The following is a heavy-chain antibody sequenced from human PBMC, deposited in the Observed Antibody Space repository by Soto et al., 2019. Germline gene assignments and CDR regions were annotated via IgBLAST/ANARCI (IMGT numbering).Heavy chain of an antibody. V-gene: IGHV3-30*18. CDR3: AKEHLDCSGGSRYLYYFDY. CDR1: GFTFSSYG. CDR2: ISYDGSNK. Sequence: GGSLRLSCAASGFTFSSYGMHWVRQAPGKGLEWVAVISYDGSNKYYADSVKGRFTISRDNSKNTLYLQMNSLRAEDTAVYYCAKEHLDCSGGSRYLYYFDYWGQGTLVTVSS. D-gene: IGHD2-15*01. J-gene: IGHJ4*02.